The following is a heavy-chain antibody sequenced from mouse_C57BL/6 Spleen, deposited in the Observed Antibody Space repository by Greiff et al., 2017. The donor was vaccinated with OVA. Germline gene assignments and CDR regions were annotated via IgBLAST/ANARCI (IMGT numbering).Heavy chain of an antibody. D-gene: IGHD2-4*01. Sequence: VQGVESGAELVKPGASVKVSCKASGYTFTSYWMHWVKQRPGQGLEWIGRIHPSDSDTNYNQKFKGKATLTVDKSSSTAYMQLSSLTSEDSAVYYCAIGEDYVLYFDYWGQGTTLTVSS. CDR3: AIGEDYVLYFDY. J-gene: IGHJ2*01. CDR1: GYTFTSYW. CDR2: IHPSDSDT. V-gene: IGHV1-74*01.